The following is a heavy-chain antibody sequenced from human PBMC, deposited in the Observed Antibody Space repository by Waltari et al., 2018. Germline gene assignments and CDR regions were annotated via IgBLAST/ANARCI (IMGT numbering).Heavy chain of an antibody. Sequence: GSIYYSGSTYYNPSLKSRVTISVDTSKNQFSLKLSSVTAADTAVYYCARLNIRDGYNWDAFDIWGQGTMVTVSS. CDR3: ARLNIRDGYNWDAFDI. CDR2: IYYSGST. J-gene: IGHJ3*02. V-gene: IGHV4-39*01. D-gene: IGHD5-12*01.